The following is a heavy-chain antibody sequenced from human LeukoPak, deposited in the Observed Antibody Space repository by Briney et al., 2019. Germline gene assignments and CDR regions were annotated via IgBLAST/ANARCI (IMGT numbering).Heavy chain of an antibody. CDR2: IYTSGST. J-gene: IGHJ4*02. D-gene: IGHD3-10*01. CDR3: ARQIDGFGEFDYFDY. V-gene: IGHV4-4*07. CDR1: GGSISSYY. Sequence: SETLSLTCTVSGGSISSYYWSWIRQPAGKGLEWIGRIYTSGSTNYNPSLKSRVTMSVDTSKNQFSLKLSSVTAADTAVYYCARQIDGFGEFDYFDYWGQGPWSPSPQ.